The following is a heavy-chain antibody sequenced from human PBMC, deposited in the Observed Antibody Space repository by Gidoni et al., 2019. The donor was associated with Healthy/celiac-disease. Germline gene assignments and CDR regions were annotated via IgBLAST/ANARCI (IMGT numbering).Heavy chain of an antibody. J-gene: IGHJ4*02. CDR2: ISSSSSYI. V-gene: IGHV3-21*01. D-gene: IGHD3-10*01. Sequence: EVQPVESGGGLVKPGGSRRLSGAASGVTFSSYSMNWVRQAPGKGLEWVSSISSSSSYIYYADSVKGRFTISRDNAKNSLYLQMNSLRAEDTAVYYCASGYYGSGSYYSDYWGQGTLVTVSS. CDR1: GVTFSSYS. CDR3: ASGYYGSGSYYSDY.